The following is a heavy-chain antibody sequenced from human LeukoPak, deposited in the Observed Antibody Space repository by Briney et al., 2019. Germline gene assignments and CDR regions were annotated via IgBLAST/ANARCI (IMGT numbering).Heavy chain of an antibody. J-gene: IGHJ5*02. D-gene: IGHD3-22*01. V-gene: IGHV4-39*01. CDR3: ARPSYYYDSSGPT. CDR2: IYYSGST. CDR1: GGSISSSSYY. Sequence: SETLSLTCTVSGGSISSSSYYWGWIRQPPGKGLEWIGSIYYSGSTYYNPSLKSRVTISVDTSKNQFSLKLSSVTAADTAVYYCARPSYYYDSSGPTWGQGTLVTVSS.